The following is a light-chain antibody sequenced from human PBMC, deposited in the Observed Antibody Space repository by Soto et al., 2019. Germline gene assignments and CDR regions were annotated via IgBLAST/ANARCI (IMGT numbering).Light chain of an antibody. CDR3: QQYYSAPDT. Sequence: DIVMTQSPDSLAASLGERATINCKSSQSVLRSSNNKNSLAWYQQRPGQPPKLLIYWASIRESGVPDRFSGSGSWTDFTLTISSLQAEDVAVYYCQQYYSAPDTFGQGTKLEIK. CDR1: QSVLRSSNNKNS. V-gene: IGKV4-1*01. CDR2: WAS. J-gene: IGKJ2*01.